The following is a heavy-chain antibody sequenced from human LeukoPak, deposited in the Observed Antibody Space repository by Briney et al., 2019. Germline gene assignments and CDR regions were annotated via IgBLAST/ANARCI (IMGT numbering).Heavy chain of an antibody. CDR1: GGPISGYH. V-gene: IGHV4-59*01. CDR2: IYYSGSS. CDR3: ARVPRSYYYYYYMDV. Sequence: SSETLSLTCNVSGGPISGYHWSWIRQPPGRGLEWLGYIYYSGSSNYNPSLKSRVTMSADTSKNQFSLKLSSVTAADTAVYYCARVPRSYYYYYYMDVWGKGTTVTVSS. J-gene: IGHJ6*03.